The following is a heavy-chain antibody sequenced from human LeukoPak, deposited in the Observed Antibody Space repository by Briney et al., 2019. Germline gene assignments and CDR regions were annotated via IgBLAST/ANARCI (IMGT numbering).Heavy chain of an antibody. Sequence: GGSLRLSCVPSGFTVSSNYMSWVRQAPGKGLEWVSLIYSVGSTYYADSVKGRFTISRDNAKNTLYLQMNSLRAEDTAVYYCARDFCVGADGYNRDAFDIWGQGTMVTVSS. CDR1: GFTVSSNY. CDR2: IYSVGST. CDR3: ARDFCVGADGYNRDAFDI. D-gene: IGHD5-24*01. V-gene: IGHV3-53*01. J-gene: IGHJ3*02.